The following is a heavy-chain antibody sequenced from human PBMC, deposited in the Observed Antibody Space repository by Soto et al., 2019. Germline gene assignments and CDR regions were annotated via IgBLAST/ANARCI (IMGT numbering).Heavy chain of an antibody. CDR2: IIPNFGTT. V-gene: IGHV1-69*05. CDR3: ARHGRLDY. J-gene: IGHJ4*02. CDR1: GGTFSSYA. Sequence: ASVKVSCKASGGTFSSYAISWVRQAPGQGLEWMGGIIPNFGTTNYAQKFQGRVTMTTDESTSTAYMELRSLRSDDTAVYYCARHGRLDYWGQGTLVTVSS. D-gene: IGHD2-8*01.